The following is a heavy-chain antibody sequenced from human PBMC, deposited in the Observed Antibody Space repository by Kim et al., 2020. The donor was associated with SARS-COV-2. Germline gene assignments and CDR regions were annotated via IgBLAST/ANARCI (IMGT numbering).Heavy chain of an antibody. CDR1: GGSISSYY. V-gene: IGHV4-59*01. Sequence: SETLSLTCTVSGGSISSYYWCWIRQPPGKGLEWIGYIYYSGSTNYNPSLKSRVTISVDTSKNQFSLKLSSVTAADTAVYYCARAPGVTIFGVVSSLVIWGQGAILTVSS. CDR2: IYYSGST. J-gene: IGHJ3*02. CDR3: ARAPGVTIFGVVSSLVI. D-gene: IGHD3-3*01.